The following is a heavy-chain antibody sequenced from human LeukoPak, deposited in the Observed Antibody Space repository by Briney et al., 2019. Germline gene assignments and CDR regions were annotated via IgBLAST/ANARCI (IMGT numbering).Heavy chain of an antibody. V-gene: IGHV4-34*01. Sequence: PSETLSFTCAVYGVSFSGYYWSWIRQPPGKGLEWIGEINHSGSTNYNPSLKSRVTISVDASKNQFSLKLSSVTAADTAVYYCARGGPYYYGSGSYYKLGYWGQGTLVTVSS. CDR1: GVSFSGYY. CDR3: ARGGPYYYGSGSYYKLGY. J-gene: IGHJ4*02. D-gene: IGHD3-10*01. CDR2: INHSGST.